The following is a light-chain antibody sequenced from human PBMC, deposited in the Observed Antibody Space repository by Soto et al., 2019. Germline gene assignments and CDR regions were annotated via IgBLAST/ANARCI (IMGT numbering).Light chain of an antibody. V-gene: IGKV1-39*01. Sequence: DIQMTQSPSSLSASVGDRVSITCRTSQGIETYLNWYQQKSGKAPKLLIYGTSSLQSGVPSRFSGSGSGADFTLTISSLQSEDFATYYCQQYNDYWTFGQGTKVDIK. CDR3: QQYNDYWT. J-gene: IGKJ1*01. CDR2: GTS. CDR1: QGIETY.